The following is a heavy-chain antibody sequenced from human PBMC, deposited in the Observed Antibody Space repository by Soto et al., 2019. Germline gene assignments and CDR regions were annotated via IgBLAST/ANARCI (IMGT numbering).Heavy chain of an antibody. J-gene: IGHJ3*01. CDR2: LYDVDGS. CDR3: ATWHEREHAYDV. V-gene: IGHV3-53*01. Sequence: DVQLVESGGSLIQPGKSLRLSCAAFGLTISGKKYVAWVGQAPGKGLEWVSGLYDVDGSFYADSVRGRFTTSSDSSKTTVYLQMNDLRPDDTAVYYCATWHEREHAYDVWGQGTTVTVSS. D-gene: IGHD1-1*01. CDR1: GLTISGKKY.